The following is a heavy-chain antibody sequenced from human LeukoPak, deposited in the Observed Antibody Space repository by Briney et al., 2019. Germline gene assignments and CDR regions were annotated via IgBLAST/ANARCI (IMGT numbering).Heavy chain of an antibody. D-gene: IGHD6-13*01. CDR1: GFTFYIYG. J-gene: IGHJ4*02. CDR2: IGPDGGTT. CDR3: ARGAQLTDY. V-gene: IGHV3-64*01. Sequence: GGSLRLSCAASGFTFYIYGMLWLRQAPGKGLEYVSGIGPDGGTTFYAKSVKGIFTISRDNSKSVVYLQMGSLTADDMGVYYCARGAQLTDYWGQGTLVTVSS.